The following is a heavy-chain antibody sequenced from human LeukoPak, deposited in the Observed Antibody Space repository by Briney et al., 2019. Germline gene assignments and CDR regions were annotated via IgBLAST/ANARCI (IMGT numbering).Heavy chain of an antibody. Sequence: SETLSLTCTVPGGSISSYYWSWIRQPPGKGLEWIGYIYYSGSTNYNPSLKSRVTISVDTSKNQFSLKLSSVTAADTAVYYCARARAAVYYFDYWGQGTLVTVSS. CDR1: GGSISSYY. CDR3: ARARAAVYYFDY. V-gene: IGHV4-59*08. J-gene: IGHJ4*02. D-gene: IGHD6-13*01. CDR2: IYYSGST.